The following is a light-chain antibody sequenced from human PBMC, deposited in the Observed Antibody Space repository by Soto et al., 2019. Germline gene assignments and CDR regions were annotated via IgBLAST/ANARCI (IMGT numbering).Light chain of an antibody. Sequence: IIMKHSPATLSVTTGERATLSCRASQSVSSNLAWYQQKPGQAPRLLIYGASTRATGIPARFSGSGSGTEFTLTISSLQSEDFAVYYCQQYNNWPPITFGQGGRLEI. CDR1: QSVSSN. V-gene: IGKV3-15*01. J-gene: IGKJ5*01. CDR3: QQYNNWPPIT. CDR2: GAS.